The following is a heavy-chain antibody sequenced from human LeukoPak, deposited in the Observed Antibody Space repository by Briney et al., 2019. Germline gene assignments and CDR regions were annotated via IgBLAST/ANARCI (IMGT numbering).Heavy chain of an antibody. J-gene: IGHJ5*02. Sequence: SETLSLTCTVSGGPISSGGYYWGWIRQPPGKGLEWIGSIYYSGSTYYNPSLKSRVTISVDTSKNQFSLKLSSVTAADTAVYYCARPHGYSSSLNWFDPWGQGTLVTVSS. CDR3: ARPHGYSSSLNWFDP. CDR1: GGPISSGGYY. V-gene: IGHV4-39*01. D-gene: IGHD6-13*01. CDR2: IYYSGST.